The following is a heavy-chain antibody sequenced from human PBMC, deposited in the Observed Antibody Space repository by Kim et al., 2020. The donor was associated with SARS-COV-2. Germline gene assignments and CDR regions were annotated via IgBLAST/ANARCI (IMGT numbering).Heavy chain of an antibody. V-gene: IGHV3-15*01. Sequence: TDYAAPVRGRLTISRDDSNNTSYLQMNNLKAEDTAVYYCPTGRSSMVNYWGQGTLVTVSS. D-gene: IGHD5-18*01. J-gene: IGHJ4*02. CDR3: PTGRSSMVNY. CDR2: T.